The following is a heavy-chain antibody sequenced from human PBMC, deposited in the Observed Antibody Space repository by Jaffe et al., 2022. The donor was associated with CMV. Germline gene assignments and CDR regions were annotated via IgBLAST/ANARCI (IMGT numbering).Heavy chain of an antibody. CDR1: GFTFDDYA. D-gene: IGHD1-26*01. J-gene: IGHJ6*02. CDR3: AKESGATKTYYYYGMDV. V-gene: IGHV3-9*01. Sequence: EVQLVESGGGLVQPGRSLRLSCAASGFTFDDYAMHWVRQAPGKGLEWVSGISWNSGSIGYADSVKGRFTISRDNAKNSLYLQMNSLRAEDTALYYCAKESGATKTYYYYGMDVWGQGTTVTVSS. CDR2: ISWNSGSI.